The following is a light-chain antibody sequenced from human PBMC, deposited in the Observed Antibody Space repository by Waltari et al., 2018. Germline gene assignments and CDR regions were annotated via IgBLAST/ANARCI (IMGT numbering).Light chain of an antibody. CDR3: GTWDNTLSPV. CDR2: GND. J-gene: IGLJ2*01. V-gene: IGLV1-51*02. CDR1: TSNSGDNY. Sequence: QSVFTQPPSVSAAPGQKVTISCPGSTSNSGDNYVSWYQQFPGAAPKVLIYGNDKRTTGTPDRFSASKSGTSATLDITGLQTGDEADYFCGTWDNTLSPVFGGGTTVTVL.